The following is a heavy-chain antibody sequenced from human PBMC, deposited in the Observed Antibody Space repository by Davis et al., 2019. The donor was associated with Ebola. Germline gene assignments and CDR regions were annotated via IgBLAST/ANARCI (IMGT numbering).Heavy chain of an antibody. CDR2: IYYNGRT. Sequence: SETLSLTCSVSGGSISSGTYYWGWVRQPPGKGLEYIGAIYYNGRTYYSSSLEGRVTILLDTSKNQFSLKLRSVTAADTAVYFCARLSGLFSSSSGALYFDLWGRGTLVSVSS. CDR3: ARLSGLFSSSSGALYFDL. D-gene: IGHD6-6*01. J-gene: IGHJ2*01. V-gene: IGHV4-39*07. CDR1: GGSISSGTYY.